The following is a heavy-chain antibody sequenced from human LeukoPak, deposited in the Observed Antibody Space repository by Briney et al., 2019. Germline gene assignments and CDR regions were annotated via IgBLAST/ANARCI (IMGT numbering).Heavy chain of an antibody. V-gene: IGHV4-38-2*02. CDR1: GFPLSSYSI. CDR3: ARDRESSPWELLLDY. J-gene: IGHJ4*02. CDR2: LHHTSST. D-gene: IGHD1-26*01. Sequence: PGGSLRLSCAASGFPLSSYSINWVRQPPGKGLEWIGSLHHTSSTYYNPSLKSRVTMSVDKSNNKFSLKLSSVTAADTALYYCARDRESSPWELLLDYWGQGTLVTVSS.